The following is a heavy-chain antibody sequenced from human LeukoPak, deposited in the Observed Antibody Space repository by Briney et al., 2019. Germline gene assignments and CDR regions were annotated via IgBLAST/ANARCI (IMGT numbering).Heavy chain of an antibody. D-gene: IGHD6-19*01. CDR1: GFTFSSYA. V-gene: IGHV3-23*01. CDR2: ISGSGGSI. J-gene: IGHJ4*02. Sequence: GGSLRLSCAASGFTFSSYAMSWVRQAPGKGLEWVSVISGSGGSIYYGDSVKGRFTISRDNSKNTLYLQMNSLRAEDTAVYYCAKDLQSIAVAGSFDYWGQGTLVTVSS. CDR3: AKDLQSIAVAGSFDY.